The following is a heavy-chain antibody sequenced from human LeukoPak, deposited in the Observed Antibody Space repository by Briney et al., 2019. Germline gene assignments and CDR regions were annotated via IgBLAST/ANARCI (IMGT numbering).Heavy chain of an antibody. V-gene: IGHV3-30-3*01. Sequence: GRSLRLSCAASGFTFSSYAMHWVRQAPGKGLEWVAVISYDGSNKYYADSVKGRFTISRDNSRNTLYLQMNSLRAEDTAFYYCARDDGFWSGYSDYWGQGTLVTVSS. D-gene: IGHD3-3*01. CDR1: GFTFSSYA. CDR3: ARDDGFWSGYSDY. J-gene: IGHJ4*02. CDR2: ISYDGSNK.